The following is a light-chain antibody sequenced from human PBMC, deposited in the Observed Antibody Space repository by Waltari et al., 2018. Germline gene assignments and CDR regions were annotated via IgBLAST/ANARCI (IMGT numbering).Light chain of an antibody. CDR1: SSXVXXYDY. Sequence: QSAXTQPPSASGSPGQSVTXSCTGTSSXVXXYDYVSWYQQRPGKAPKLIIYAVTERPSGVPDRFSGSKSGNTASLTVFGLQXEDEGTYYCGSYAGSKXLLFGGGTELTVL. J-gene: IGLJ3*02. CDR2: AVT. CDR3: GSYAGSKXLL. V-gene: IGLV2-8*01.